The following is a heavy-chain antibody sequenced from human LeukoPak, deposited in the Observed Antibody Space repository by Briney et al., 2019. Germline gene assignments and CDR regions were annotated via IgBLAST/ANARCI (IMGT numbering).Heavy chain of an antibody. CDR1: GYTFTGYY. Sequence: GASVKVSCKASGYTFTGYYMHWVRQAPGQGLEWMGWINPNSGGTNYAQKFQGRVTMTRDTSISTAYMELSRLRSDDTAVYYCARAFGRITIFGVVTFEYYFDYWGQGTLVTVSS. V-gene: IGHV1-2*02. J-gene: IGHJ4*02. CDR3: ARAFGRITIFGVVTFEYYFDY. CDR2: INPNSGGT. D-gene: IGHD3-3*01.